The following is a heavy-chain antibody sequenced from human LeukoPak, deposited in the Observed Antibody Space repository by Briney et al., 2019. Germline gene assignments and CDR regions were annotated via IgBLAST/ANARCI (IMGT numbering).Heavy chain of an antibody. Sequence: GGSLRLSCAASEFTVSSNYMSWVRQAPGKGLEWVSVIYSGGSTYYADSVKGRFTISRDNSKNTLYLQMNSLRAEDTAVYYCAREDSSVYYFDYWGQGTLVTVSS. CDR3: AREDSSVYYFDY. V-gene: IGHV3-53*01. CDR1: EFTVSSNY. J-gene: IGHJ4*02. D-gene: IGHD3-22*01. CDR2: IYSGGST.